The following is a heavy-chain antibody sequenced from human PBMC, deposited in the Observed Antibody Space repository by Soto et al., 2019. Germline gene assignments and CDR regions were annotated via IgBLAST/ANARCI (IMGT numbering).Heavy chain of an antibody. CDR2: ISWNSGTR. CDR1: GFTFGDDA. CDR3: TKGKDIVVLGSAVDV. D-gene: IGHD2-15*01. J-gene: IGHJ6*02. V-gene: IGHV3-9*01. Sequence: EVQLVESGGGLVQPGRSLRLSCIASGFTFGDDAMHWVRQAPGKGLEWGSGISWNSGTRGYADSVKGRFTISRDDAKNSLYLQMTNLRAEDTAVYYCTKGKDIVVLGSAVDVWGHGTMVTVYS.